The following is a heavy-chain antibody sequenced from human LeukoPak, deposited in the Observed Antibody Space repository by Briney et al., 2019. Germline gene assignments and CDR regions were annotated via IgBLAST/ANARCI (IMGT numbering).Heavy chain of an antibody. V-gene: IGHV4-34*01. CDR1: GGSFSGYY. J-gene: IGHJ5*02. CDR3: ARLYSGYDPPPP. CDR2: INHSGST. D-gene: IGHD5-12*01. Sequence: SETLSLTCAVYGGSFSGYYWSWIRQPPGKGLEWSGVINHSGSTNYNPSLKSRVTISVDTSKNQFSLKLSSVTAADTAVYYCARLYSGYDPPPPWGQGTLVTVSS.